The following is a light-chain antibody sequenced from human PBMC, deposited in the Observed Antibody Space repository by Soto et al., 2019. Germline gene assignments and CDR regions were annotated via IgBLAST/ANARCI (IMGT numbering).Light chain of an antibody. Sequence: EIVLTQSPGTLSLSPGERATLSCRASQSVSSSYLAWYQQKAGQAPRLLISGASSRATGIPVRFSGSGSGTAFTLSISCLEPEDFAVYYWQQYRTSPQTFGQGNQLEIK. CDR2: GAS. CDR3: QQYRTSPQT. J-gene: IGKJ2*01. V-gene: IGKV3-20*01. CDR1: QSVSSSY.